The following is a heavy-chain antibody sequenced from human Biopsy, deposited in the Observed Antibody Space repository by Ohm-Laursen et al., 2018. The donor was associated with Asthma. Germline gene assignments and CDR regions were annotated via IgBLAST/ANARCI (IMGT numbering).Heavy chain of an antibody. CDR2: ITGGNDNT. CDR3: ARDGVVPDAMYYHYYYGLDV. D-gene: IGHD2-2*01. J-gene: IGHJ6*02. Sequence: SLRLSCTASGFTFSSYVMNWVRQAPGKGLEWVSAITGGNDNTYYADSVKGRFTISRDNAKNTLYLQMNSLRVEDTAVYYCARDGVVPDAMYYHYYYGLDVWGQGTTVTVSS. V-gene: IGHV3-23*01. CDR1: GFTFSSYV.